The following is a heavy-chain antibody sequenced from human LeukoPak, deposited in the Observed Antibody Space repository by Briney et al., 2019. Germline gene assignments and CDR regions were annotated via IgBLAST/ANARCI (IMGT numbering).Heavy chain of an antibody. CDR2: MYYSGST. CDR1: GGSISSSDSY. V-gene: IGHV4-39*01. D-gene: IGHD2-2*02. Sequence: SETLSLTCTVSGGSISSSDSYWGWLRQPPGKGLEWIGSMYYSGSTYYNPSLKSRVTISVDTSKNQFSLKLNSVTAADTAVYYCARHPPRDCSSSSCYKRWFDPWGQGTLVTVSS. CDR3: ARHPPRDCSSSSCYKRWFDP. J-gene: IGHJ5*02.